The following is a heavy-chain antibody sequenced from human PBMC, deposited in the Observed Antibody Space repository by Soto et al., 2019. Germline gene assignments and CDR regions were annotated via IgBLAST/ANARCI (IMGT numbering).Heavy chain of an antibody. CDR2: IYYSGST. Sequence: QVQLQESGPGLVKPSQTLSLTCTVSGGSISSGGYYWSWIRQHPGKGLEWIGYIYYSGSTYYNPSLKSXXTXSXXTSKNQFSLKLSSVTAADTAVYYCARGGPWNGMDVWGQGTTVTVSS. V-gene: IGHV4-31*03. D-gene: IGHD1-1*01. CDR3: ARGGPWNGMDV. CDR1: GGSISSGGYY. J-gene: IGHJ6*02.